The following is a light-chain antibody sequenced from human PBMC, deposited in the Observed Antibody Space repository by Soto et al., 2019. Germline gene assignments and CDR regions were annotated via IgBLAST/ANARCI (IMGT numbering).Light chain of an antibody. V-gene: IGKV1-39*01. CDR3: QQSYR. CDR1: QSISSY. CDR2: AAS. Sequence: DIQMTQSPSSLSASVGDRVTITCRASQSISSYLNWYQQKPGKAPKFLIYAASSLQSGVPSRFSGSGSGTDFTLTISSLQPEDFATYYCQQSYRFGGGTKVDIK. J-gene: IGKJ4*01.